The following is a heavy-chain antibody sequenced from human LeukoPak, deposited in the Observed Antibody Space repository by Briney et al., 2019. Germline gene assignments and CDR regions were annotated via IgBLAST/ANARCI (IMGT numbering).Heavy chain of an antibody. CDR3: ARDRHYDTSGYKVYYFDY. V-gene: IGHV4-4*07. J-gene: IGHJ4*02. CDR2: SYTSGST. D-gene: IGHD3-22*01. Sequence: SETLSLTCTVSGGSISGYYWSWIRQPAGKGLEWIGRSYTSGSTYYNPSLKNRVTMSVDTSKNQFSLKLSSVTAADTAVYYCARDRHYDTSGYKVYYFDYWGQGTLVTVSS. CDR1: GGSISGYY.